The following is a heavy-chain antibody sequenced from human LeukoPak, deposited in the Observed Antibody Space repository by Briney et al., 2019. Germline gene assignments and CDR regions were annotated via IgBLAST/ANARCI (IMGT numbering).Heavy chain of an antibody. CDR1: GFTFSSYA. CDR3: AKDSLGYCTNGIDY. CDR2: ISGSGGST. V-gene: IGHV3-23*01. J-gene: IGHJ4*02. Sequence: GGSLRLSCAASGFTFSSYAMSWVRRAPGQGLEWVSAISGSGGSTYYADSVKGRFTISRDNSKNTLYLQMNSLRAEDTAVYYCAKDSLGYCTNGIDYWGQGTLVTVSS. D-gene: IGHD2-8*01.